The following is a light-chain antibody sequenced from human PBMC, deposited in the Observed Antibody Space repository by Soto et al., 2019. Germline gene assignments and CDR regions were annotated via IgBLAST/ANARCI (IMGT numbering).Light chain of an antibody. J-gene: IGLJ2*01. CDR1: SSDVGSYNL. CDR3: RSYAGSRGV. V-gene: IGLV2-23*02. CDR2: EVS. Sequence: QSVLTQPASVSGSPGQSITISCTGTSSDVGSYNLVSWYQQHPGKAPKLMIYEVSKRPSGVSNRFSGSKSGNTASLTISGLQAEDEADYYCRSYAGSRGVFGGGTKLTVL.